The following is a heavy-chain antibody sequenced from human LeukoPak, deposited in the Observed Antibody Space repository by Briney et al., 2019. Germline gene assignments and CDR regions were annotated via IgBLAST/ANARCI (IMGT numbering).Heavy chain of an antibody. Sequence: PSETLSLTCTVSGGPISSSNYYWGWIRQPPGKGLEWIGNIFYSGSTHYNPSLKSRVTISVDTSKNQFSLKLSSVTAADTAVYYCARCYPSNYYYGMDVWGQGTTVTVYS. CDR1: GGPISSSNYY. CDR3: ARCYPSNYYYGMDV. D-gene: IGHD5-18*01. J-gene: IGHJ6*02. V-gene: IGHV4-39*01. CDR2: IFYSGST.